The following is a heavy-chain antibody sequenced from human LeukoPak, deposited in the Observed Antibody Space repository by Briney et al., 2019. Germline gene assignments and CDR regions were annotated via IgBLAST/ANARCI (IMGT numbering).Heavy chain of an antibody. CDR3: ARTRLYMSSSGFFDY. CDR2: IYTSGST. J-gene: IGHJ4*02. D-gene: IGHD6-6*01. CDR1: GGSISSSSYY. V-gene: IGHV4-61*02. Sequence: SETLSLTCTVSGGSISSSSYYWSWIRQPAGRGLEWIGRIYTSGSTNYNPSLKSRVAISVDTSKNQFSLKLSSVTAADTAVYYCARTRLYMSSSGFFDYWGRGTLVTVSS.